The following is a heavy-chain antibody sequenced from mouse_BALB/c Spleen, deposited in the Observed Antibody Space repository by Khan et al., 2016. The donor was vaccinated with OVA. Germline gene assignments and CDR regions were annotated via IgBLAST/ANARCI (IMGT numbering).Heavy chain of an antibody. CDR1: GYTLTDYG. CDR2: INTYTGEA. J-gene: IGHJ3*01. D-gene: IGHD2-1*01. Sequence: QIQLVQSGPELKKPGETVKISCKASGYTLTDYGMNWVKQAPGKGLKWMGWINTYTGEATYADDFKGSFACSLETSAGTAYLQINNLKTEDTATYFCSRSNGNYWFAYWGQGTLVTVSA. CDR3: SRSNGNYWFAY. V-gene: IGHV9-3-1*01.